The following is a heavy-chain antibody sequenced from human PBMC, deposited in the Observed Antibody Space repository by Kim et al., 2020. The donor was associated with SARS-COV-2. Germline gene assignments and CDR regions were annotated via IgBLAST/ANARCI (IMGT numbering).Heavy chain of an antibody. Sequence: SETLSLTCAVYGGSFSGYYWSWIRQPPGKGLEWIGEINHSGSTNYNPSLKSRVTISVDTSKNQFSLKLSSVTAADTAVYYCALSDYYDSSGPADYWGQGTLVTVSS. CDR1: GGSFSGYY. V-gene: IGHV4-34*01. D-gene: IGHD3-22*01. CDR2: INHSGST. J-gene: IGHJ4*02. CDR3: ALSDYYDSSGPADY.